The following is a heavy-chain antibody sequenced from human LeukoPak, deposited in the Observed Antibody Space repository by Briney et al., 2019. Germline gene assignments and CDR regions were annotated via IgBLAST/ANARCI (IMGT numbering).Heavy chain of an antibody. CDR2: VNSNGGT. J-gene: IGHJ5*02. Sequence: SETLSLTCTVSGGSISTFSWNWIRQPPGQGLEWIGYVNSNGGTYNNPSLKSRVTVSLDMSKNQFSLKLSSATAADTAVYYCARDAGGTWFDPWGQGTLVTVSS. CDR1: GGSISTFS. V-gene: IGHV4-59*01. CDR3: ARDAGGTWFDP.